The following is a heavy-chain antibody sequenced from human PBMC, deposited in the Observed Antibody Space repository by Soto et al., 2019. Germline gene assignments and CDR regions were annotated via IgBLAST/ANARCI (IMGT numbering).Heavy chain of an antibody. D-gene: IGHD5-18*01. J-gene: IGHJ3*02. CDR1: GGSISSYY. CDR3: ARHQQEYSYGYRDAFDI. V-gene: IGHV4-59*08. Sequence: SDTLSLTCTDSGGSISSYYWSWIRLPPGKGLEWIGYIYYSGSTNYNPSLKSRVTISVDTSKNQFSLKLSSVTAADTAVYYCARHQQEYSYGYRDAFDIWGQGTMVT. CDR2: IYYSGST.